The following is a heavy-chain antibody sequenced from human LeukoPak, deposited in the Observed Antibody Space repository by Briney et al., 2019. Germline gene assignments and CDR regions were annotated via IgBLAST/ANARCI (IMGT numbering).Heavy chain of an antibody. D-gene: IGHD3-9*01. V-gene: IGHV4-30-2*01. CDR3: ARAHYDILTGYFLFDS. J-gene: IGHJ4*02. CDR1: SSAVSSDDHF. Sequence: SETLSLTCAVSSSAVSSDDHFWSWLRQPPGRGLDWIGHIYHRGSTSYNPSLRSRVTVSLDKSRSQFSLNLYSVTAADTAVYYCARAHYDILTGYFLFDSWGQGTLITVSS. CDR2: IYHRGST.